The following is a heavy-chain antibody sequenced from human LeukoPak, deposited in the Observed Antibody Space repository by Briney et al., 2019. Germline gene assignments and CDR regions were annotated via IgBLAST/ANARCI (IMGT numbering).Heavy chain of an antibody. CDR2: IFYSGTT. CDR3: GKYYDAFDI. CDR1: GGSISSGGYY. J-gene: IGHJ3*02. D-gene: IGHD2/OR15-2a*01. V-gene: IGHV4-31*03. Sequence: PSETLSLTCTVSGGSISSGGYYWSWIRQHPGKGLEWIGYIFYSGTTYYNPSLKSRVTMSVDTSKNQFSLTLSSVTDADTAVYYCGKYYDAFDIWGQGTMVTVSS.